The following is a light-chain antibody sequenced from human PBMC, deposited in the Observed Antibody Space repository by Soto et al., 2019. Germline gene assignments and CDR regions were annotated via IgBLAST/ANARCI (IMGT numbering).Light chain of an antibody. CDR3: QQYGRSPGLFT. CDR1: QSVSNTY. Sequence: EIVLTQSPGTPSLSPGERATLSCRASQSVSNTYLAWYQQKPGQAPRLLIYGASSRATGIPDRFSGSGSGTDFTLTISRLEPEDFAVYYCQQYGRSPGLFTFGPGTKVDIK. J-gene: IGKJ3*01. V-gene: IGKV3-20*01. CDR2: GAS.